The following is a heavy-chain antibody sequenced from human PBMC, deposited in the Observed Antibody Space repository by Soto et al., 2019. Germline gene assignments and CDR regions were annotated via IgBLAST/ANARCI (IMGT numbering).Heavy chain of an antibody. V-gene: IGHV4-59*01. J-gene: IGHJ4*02. D-gene: IGHD3-16*01. Sequence: SETLSLTCTVSGVSINNYYWTWIRQPPGKRLEWIWAIYYTGSTTYNPPLRSRVTFSVDTSKNQFSLSLTSVTAADTAVYLCAKVVFGGHLDXWGQGTLVTVSX. CDR1: GVSINNYY. CDR2: IYYTGST. CDR3: AKVVFGGHLDX.